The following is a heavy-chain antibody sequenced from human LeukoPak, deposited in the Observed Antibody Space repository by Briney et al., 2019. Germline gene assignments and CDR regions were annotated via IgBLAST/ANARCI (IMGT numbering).Heavy chain of an antibody. V-gene: IGHV1-24*01. CDR2: LDPEDGET. J-gene: IGHJ4*02. CDR3: ATVEVDIAMVMGFDH. D-gene: IGHD5-18*01. CDR1: GYTLTELS. Sequence: ASVKVSCMVSGYTLTELSMHWVRQAPGKGLEWMGGLDPEDGETSYALKFQGRVTMTEDTSIDTAYMELSSLRSEDTAVYYCATVEVDIAMVMGFDHWGQGTLVTVSS.